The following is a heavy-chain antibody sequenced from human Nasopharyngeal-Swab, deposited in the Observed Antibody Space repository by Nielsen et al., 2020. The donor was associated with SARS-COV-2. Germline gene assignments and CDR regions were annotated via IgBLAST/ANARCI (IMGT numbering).Heavy chain of an antibody. CDR3: ARVLGARQTYSFYFDY. D-gene: IGHD1-26*01. CDR2: AYSGGSS. Sequence: GESLKISCPVSGFNVGDTYMSWVRQAPGKGLEWVSAAYSGGSSYYADSVKGRFTITTHTSENTLYLQMKSLRPEDTAVYYCARVLGARQTYSFYFDYWGQGTLVTVSS. CDR1: GFNVGDTY. V-gene: IGHV3-53*04. J-gene: IGHJ4*02.